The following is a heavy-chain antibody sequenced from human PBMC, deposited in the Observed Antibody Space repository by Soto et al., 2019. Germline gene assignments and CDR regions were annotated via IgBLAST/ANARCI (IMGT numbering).Heavy chain of an antibody. CDR2: ISAYNGNT. J-gene: IGHJ4*02. D-gene: IGHD3-10*01. V-gene: IGHV1-18*01. CDR1: GDTFTSYG. Sequence: GASVKVSCKDSGDTFTSYGISWVRQAPGQGLEWMGWISAYNGNTNYAQKLQGRVTMTTDTSTSTAYMELRSLRSDDTAVYYCASWTVRTSGFDYWGQGTLVTVSS. CDR3: ASWTVRTSGFDY.